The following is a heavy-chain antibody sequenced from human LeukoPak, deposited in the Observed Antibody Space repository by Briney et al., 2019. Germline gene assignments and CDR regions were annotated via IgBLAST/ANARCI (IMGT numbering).Heavy chain of an antibody. V-gene: IGHV3-23*01. CDR1: GFTFSSYA. Sequence: GGSLRLSCAASGFTFSSYAMTWVRQAPGKELEWVSSSSGSGGSTYYADSVKGRFTIPRDNSKNTLYLQMNSLRAEDTAVYYCAKDRGISGSYYTLDYWGQGTLVTVSS. CDR3: AKDRGISGSYYTLDY. CDR2: SSGSGGST. J-gene: IGHJ4*02. D-gene: IGHD1-26*01.